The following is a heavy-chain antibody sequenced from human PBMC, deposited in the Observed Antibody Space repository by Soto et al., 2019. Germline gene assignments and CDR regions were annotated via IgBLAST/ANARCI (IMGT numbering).Heavy chain of an antibody. Sequence: PEGSLRLSCAASGFTFSSYGMHWVRQAPGKGLEWVAVIWYDGSNKYYADSEKGRFTISRDNSKNTLYLQMNSLRAEDTAVYYCARDRIAAAGTFYYYYYGMDVWGQGTTVTVSS. CDR2: IWYDGSNK. CDR1: GFTFSSYG. CDR3: ARDRIAAAGTFYYYYYGMDV. J-gene: IGHJ6*02. D-gene: IGHD6-13*01. V-gene: IGHV3-33*01.